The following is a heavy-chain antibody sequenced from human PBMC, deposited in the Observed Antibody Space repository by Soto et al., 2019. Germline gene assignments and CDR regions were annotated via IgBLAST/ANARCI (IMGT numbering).Heavy chain of an antibody. D-gene: IGHD3-22*01. V-gene: IGHV4-59*01. CDR2: IYHSGST. J-gene: IGHJ4*02. Sequence: QVQLQESGPGLVKPSETLSLTCTVSGGSISSYYWSWIRKPPGKGLEWIGYIYHSGSTNYNPSLKSRVTISVDTSKNQFSLKLTSVTAADTAVYYCARVGYYDSSGYYYFDYWGQGTLVTVSS. CDR1: GGSISSYY. CDR3: ARVGYYDSSGYYYFDY.